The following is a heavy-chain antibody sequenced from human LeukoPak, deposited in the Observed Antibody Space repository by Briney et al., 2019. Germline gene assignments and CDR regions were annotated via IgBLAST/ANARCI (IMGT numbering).Heavy chain of an antibody. D-gene: IGHD6-19*01. V-gene: IGHV4-59*01. CDR3: ARASLVAGIKYYFDY. CDR2: VHYSGST. CDR1: GSSINNFY. Sequence: SETLSLTCTVSGSSINNFYWSWIRQPPGKGLEWIGYVHYSGSTNYNPSLKSRVTISVDTSKNQFSLKLSSLTAADTAVYYCARASLVAGIKYYFDYWGQGTLVTVSS. J-gene: IGHJ4*02.